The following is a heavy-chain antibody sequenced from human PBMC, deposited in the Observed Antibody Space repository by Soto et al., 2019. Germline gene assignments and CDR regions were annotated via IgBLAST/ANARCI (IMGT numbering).Heavy chain of an antibody. Sequence: PSEPLSLTCAVSGGSFSGYYWSWIRQPPGKGLEWIGEINHSGSTNYNPSLKSRVTISVDTSKNQFSLKLSSVTAADTAVYYCARKGNYYYGMDVWGQGTTVTVSS. CDR2: INHSGST. CDR1: GGSFSGYY. V-gene: IGHV4-34*01. J-gene: IGHJ6*02. CDR3: ARKGNYYYGMDV. D-gene: IGHD3-10*01.